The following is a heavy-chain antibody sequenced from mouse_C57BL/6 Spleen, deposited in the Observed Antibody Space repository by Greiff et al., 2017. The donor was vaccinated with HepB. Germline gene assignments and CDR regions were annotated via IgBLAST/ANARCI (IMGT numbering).Heavy chain of an antibody. D-gene: IGHD1-1*01. J-gene: IGHJ4*01. CDR1: GYAFRCSW. CDR3: ASSAITTVVATTGMDY. V-gene: IGHV1-82*01. CDR2: IYPGDGDT. Sequence: QVQLQQSGPELVKPGASVKISCKASGYAFRCSWMNWVKQRPGKGLEWIGRIYPGDGDTKYNGKFKGKATLTADKSSSTAYMQLSSLTSEGTAVYFCASSAITTVVATTGMDYWGQGTSVTVSS.